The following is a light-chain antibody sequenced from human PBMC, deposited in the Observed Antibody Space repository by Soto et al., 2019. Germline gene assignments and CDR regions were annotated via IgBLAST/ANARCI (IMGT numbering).Light chain of an antibody. CDR2: DVS. Sequence: VLTQPASVYGSPGQSIAISCTGTSSDVGGYSYVSWYQQQPGKAPKLVISDVSNRPSGVSDRFSGSKSGNTASLTISGLQTEDEADYYCASYTTSSTYVFGTGTKVTVL. J-gene: IGLJ1*01. CDR1: SSDVGGYSY. V-gene: IGLV2-14*01. CDR3: ASYTTSSTYV.